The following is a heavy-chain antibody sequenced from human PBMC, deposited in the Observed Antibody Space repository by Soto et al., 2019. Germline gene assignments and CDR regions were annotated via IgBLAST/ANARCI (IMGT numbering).Heavy chain of an antibody. D-gene: IGHD6-13*01. CDR2: INPNSGGT. J-gene: IGHJ6*02. Sequence: ASVKVSCKASGYTFTGYYMHWVRQAPGQGLEWMGWINPNSGGTNYAQKFQGRVTMTRDTSISTAYMELSRLRSDDTAVYYCATSGIAAAGKYYYYGMAVWGQGTTVTVSS. CDR1: GYTFTGYY. CDR3: ATSGIAAAGKYYYYGMAV. V-gene: IGHV1-2*02.